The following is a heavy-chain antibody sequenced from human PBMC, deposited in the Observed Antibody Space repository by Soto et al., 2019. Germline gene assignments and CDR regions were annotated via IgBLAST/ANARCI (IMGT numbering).Heavy chain of an antibody. V-gene: IGHV4-30-4*01. D-gene: IGHD1-1*01. CDR2: IYYSGST. Sequence: PSETLSLTCTVSGGSISSGDYYWSWIRQPPGKGLEWIGYIYYSGSTYYNPSLKSRVTISVDTSKNQFSLKLSSVTAADTAVYYCARTTEYYYYYGMDVWGQGTTVTVSS. CDR3: ARTTEYYYYYGMDV. J-gene: IGHJ6*02. CDR1: GGSISSGDYY.